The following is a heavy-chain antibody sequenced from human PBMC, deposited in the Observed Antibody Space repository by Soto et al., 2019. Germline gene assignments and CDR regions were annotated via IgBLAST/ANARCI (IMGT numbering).Heavy chain of an antibody. D-gene: IGHD4-17*01. CDR2: ITGNSRYI. CDR3: ARDFYGDYGWFDP. V-gene: IGHV3-21*01. CDR1: GFIFSTYS. J-gene: IGHJ5*02. Sequence: GGSLRLSCAASGFIFSTYSMNWVRQAPGKGLEWVSSITGNSRYIYYGDSVKGRFTISRDSAKNSLYLQMNSLRAEDTAVYYCARDFYGDYGWFDPWGQGTLVTVSS.